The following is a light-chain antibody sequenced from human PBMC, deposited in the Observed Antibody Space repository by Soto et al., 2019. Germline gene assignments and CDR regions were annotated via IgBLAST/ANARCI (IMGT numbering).Light chain of an antibody. J-gene: IGKJ3*01. CDR3: QQRSKWPPIFT. CDR2: DAS. V-gene: IGKV3-11*01. CDR1: QSVTGY. Sequence: ESVFTQSPATLSLSPGERATLSCRASQSVTGYLAWDQQKPSQAPRLLIYDASNRATGIPARFSGSGCGTDFTLTISSLEPEDFAVYYCQQRSKWPPIFTFGPGTKVDFK.